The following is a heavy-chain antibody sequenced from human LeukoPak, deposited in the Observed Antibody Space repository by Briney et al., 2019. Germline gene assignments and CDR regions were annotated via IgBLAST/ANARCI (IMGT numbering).Heavy chain of an antibody. V-gene: IGHV4-4*02. Sequence: SGTLSLTCAVSGGSISSSNWWSWVRQPPGKGLEWIGEIYHSGSTNYNPSLKSRVTISVDKSKNQFSLKLSSVTAADTAVYYCARVMADFWSGYWFDPWGQGTLVTVSS. CDR1: GGSISSSNW. J-gene: IGHJ5*02. D-gene: IGHD3-3*01. CDR2: IYHSGST. CDR3: ARVMADFWSGYWFDP.